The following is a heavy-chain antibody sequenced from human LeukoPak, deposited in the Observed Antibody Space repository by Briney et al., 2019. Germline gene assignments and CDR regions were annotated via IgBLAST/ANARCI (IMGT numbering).Heavy chain of an antibody. Sequence: SETLSLTCTVSGGSISSGGHSWSWIRQPPGKGLEWIGYIYHSGSGSTYYNPSLKSRVTISVDTSKNQFSLKLSSVTAADTAVYYCARGWEGNWFDPWGQGTLVTVSS. D-gene: IGHD1-26*01. CDR2: IYHSGSGST. CDR3: ARGWEGNWFDP. V-gene: IGHV4-30-2*01. J-gene: IGHJ5*02. CDR1: GGSISSGGHS.